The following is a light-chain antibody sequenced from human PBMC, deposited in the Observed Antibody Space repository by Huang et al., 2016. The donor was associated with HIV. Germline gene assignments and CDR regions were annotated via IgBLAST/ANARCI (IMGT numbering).Light chain of an antibody. CDR3: QQRSNWAPIT. V-gene: IGKV3-11*01. CDR1: QSVSSY. CDR2: DAA. J-gene: IGKJ4*01. Sequence: EIVLTQSPATLSLSPGERATLSCRASQSVSSYLAWYQQNPGQAPRLLIYDAANRATGIPARFSGSGSGTDFTLTISRLEPEEFAVYYCQQRSNWAPITFGGGTKVEIK.